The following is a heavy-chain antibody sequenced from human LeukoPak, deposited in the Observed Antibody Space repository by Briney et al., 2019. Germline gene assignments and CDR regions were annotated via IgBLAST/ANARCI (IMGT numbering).Heavy chain of an antibody. V-gene: IGHV5-51*01. J-gene: IGHJ5*02. Sequence: GESLKISCKVSGYSLTNNWIGWVRQVPGKGLEWMGLIYPGDSDTRYSPSFQGQVTISADKSINTAYLQWSSLKASDTAMYYCARHAASIKSWFDPWGQGTLVTVSS. CDR2: IYPGDSDT. CDR1: GYSLTNNW. D-gene: IGHD6-6*01. CDR3: ARHAASIKSWFDP.